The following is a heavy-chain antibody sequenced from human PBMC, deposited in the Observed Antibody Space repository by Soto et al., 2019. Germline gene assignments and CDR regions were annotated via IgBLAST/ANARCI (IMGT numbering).Heavy chain of an antibody. J-gene: IGHJ6*02. Sequence: GASGKVSCKASGVTFSSYAISWVRQAPGQGLEWMGGIIPIFGTANYAQKFQGRVTITADESTSTAYMELSSLRSEDTAVYYCARENQGAAGIYGMDVWGQGTTVTVSS. CDR3: ARENQGAAGIYGMDV. D-gene: IGHD6-13*01. CDR2: IIPIFGTA. V-gene: IGHV1-69*13. CDR1: GVTFSSYA.